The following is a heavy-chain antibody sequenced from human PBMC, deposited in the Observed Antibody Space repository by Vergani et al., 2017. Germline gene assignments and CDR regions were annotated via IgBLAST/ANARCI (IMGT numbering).Heavy chain of an antibody. V-gene: IGHV3-23*01. CDR3: AKNAGTQWLAPKPKYYYYGMDV. CDR1: GFTFSSYA. J-gene: IGHJ6*02. D-gene: IGHD6-19*01. CDR2: ISGSGGST. Sequence: EVQLLESGGGLVQPGGSLRLSCAASGFTFSSYAMSWVRQAPGKGLEWVSAISGSGGSTYYADSVKGRFTISRDNSKNTLYLQMNSLRAEDTAVYYCAKNAGTQWLAPKPKYYYYGMDVWGQGTTVTVSS.